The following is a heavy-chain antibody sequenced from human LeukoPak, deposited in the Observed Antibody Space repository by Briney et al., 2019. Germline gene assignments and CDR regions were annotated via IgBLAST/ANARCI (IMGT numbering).Heavy chain of an antibody. Sequence: SQTLSLTCTVSGGSISSGGYYWRWVRQHPGMGLEWIGYIYYSGSTYYNPSLNSRITISVDTSKNQFSLKLSSVTAADTAVYYCARGASYVWGSYRYGEYFQHWGQGTLVTVSS. CDR3: ARGASYVWGSYRYGEYFQH. CDR2: IYYSGST. V-gene: IGHV4-31*03. D-gene: IGHD3-16*02. J-gene: IGHJ1*01. CDR1: GGSISSGGYY.